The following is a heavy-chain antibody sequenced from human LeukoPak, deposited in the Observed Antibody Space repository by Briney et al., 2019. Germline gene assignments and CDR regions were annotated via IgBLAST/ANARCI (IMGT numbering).Heavy chain of an antibody. V-gene: IGHV3-23*01. CDR3: AKDYYYYDSSGYYYA. D-gene: IGHD3-22*01. J-gene: IGHJ4*02. CDR2: ISGSGDNT. CDR1: GFTFSDYY. Sequence: GGSLRLSCAASGFTFSDYYMSWIRQAPGKGLEWVSAISGSGDNTYYADSVKGRFTISRDSSKNTLYLQMNSLRAEDTAVYYCAKDYYYYDSSGYYYAWGQGTLVTVSS.